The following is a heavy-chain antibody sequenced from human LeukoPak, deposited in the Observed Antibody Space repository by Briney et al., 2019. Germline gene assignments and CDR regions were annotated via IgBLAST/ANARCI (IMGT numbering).Heavy chain of an antibody. CDR3: ARAPWEGGY. V-gene: IGHV1-2*02. D-gene: IGHD1-26*01. CDR1: GYSFTAYY. Sequence: ASVKVSCKASGYSFTAYYMHWVRQAPGQGLEWMGWINPNSGGTKYAQKFQGRVTMTRDTSISTVYMELSGLKSDDTAVFYCARAPWEGGYRGQGTLVTVSS. CDR2: INPNSGGT. J-gene: IGHJ4*02.